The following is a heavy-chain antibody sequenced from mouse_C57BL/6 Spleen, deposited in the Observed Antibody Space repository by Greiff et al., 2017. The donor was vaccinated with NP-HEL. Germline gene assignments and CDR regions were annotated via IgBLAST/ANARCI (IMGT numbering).Heavy chain of an antibody. CDR3: ARDLNWADWYFDV. CDR1: GFTFSSYA. V-gene: IGHV5-4*01. J-gene: IGHJ1*03. CDR2: ISDGGSYT. D-gene: IGHD4-1*01. Sequence: EVKLMESGGGLVKPGGSLKLSCAASGFTFSSYAMSWVRQTPEKRLEWVATISDGGSYTYYPDNVKGRFTISRDNAKNNLYLQMSHLKSEDTAMYYCARDLNWADWYFDVWGTGTTVTVSS.